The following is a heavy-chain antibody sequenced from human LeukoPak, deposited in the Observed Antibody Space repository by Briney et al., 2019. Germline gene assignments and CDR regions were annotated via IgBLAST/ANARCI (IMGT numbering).Heavy chain of an antibody. CDR2: MNPNSGNT. V-gene: IGHV1-8*02. CDR3: ARGQGVPRGWFDP. D-gene: IGHD2-8*01. Sequence: ASVKVSCKASGYTFTGYYMHWVRQAPGQGLEWMGWMNPNSGNTGYAQKFQGRVTMTRNTSISTAYMELSSLRSEDTAVYYCARGQGVPRGWFDPWGQGTLVTVSS. CDR1: GYTFTGYY. J-gene: IGHJ5*02.